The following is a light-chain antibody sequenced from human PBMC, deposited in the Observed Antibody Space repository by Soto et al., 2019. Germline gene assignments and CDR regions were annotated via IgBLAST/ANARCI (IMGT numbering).Light chain of an antibody. CDR3: QQYSSWLWT. J-gene: IGKJ1*01. V-gene: IGKV3-15*01. CDR1: QSVGTK. Sequence: IVMTQSPATLSVSPGERANLSCRASQSVGTKLAWYQQTPGQAPRILIYGASNRATGVPARISGSVSGTEFTLTIAGLQSEDFAVYYCQQYSSWLWTLGQGTKVDIK. CDR2: GAS.